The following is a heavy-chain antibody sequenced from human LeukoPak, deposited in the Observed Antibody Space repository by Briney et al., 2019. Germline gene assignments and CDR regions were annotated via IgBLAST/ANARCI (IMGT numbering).Heavy chain of an antibody. V-gene: IGHV1-46*01. Sequence: ASVKVSCKASGYTFTGYYMHWVRQAPGQGLEWMGIINPSGGSTSYAQKFQGRVTMTRDTSTSTVYMELSSLRSEDTAVYYCARDTPIVPAAYRTYNWFDPWGQGTLVTVSS. J-gene: IGHJ5*02. CDR3: ARDTPIVPAAYRTYNWFDP. D-gene: IGHD2-2*01. CDR2: INPSGGST. CDR1: GYTFTGYY.